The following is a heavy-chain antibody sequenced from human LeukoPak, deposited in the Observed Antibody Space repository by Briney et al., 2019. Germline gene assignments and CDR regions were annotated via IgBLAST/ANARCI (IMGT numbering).Heavy chain of an antibody. CDR3: ARPYHGSGVVNTLDV. Sequence: SETLSLTCTVSGASITDYYWSWVRQPAGKGLEWIGRVHSSGSTNYNPSLMSRVTVSVDTSKNQFSLKMTSVTAADPAVYYCARPYHGSGVVNTLDVWGQGTMVTVSS. V-gene: IGHV4-4*07. D-gene: IGHD3-10*01. CDR1: GASITDYY. J-gene: IGHJ3*01. CDR2: VHSSGST.